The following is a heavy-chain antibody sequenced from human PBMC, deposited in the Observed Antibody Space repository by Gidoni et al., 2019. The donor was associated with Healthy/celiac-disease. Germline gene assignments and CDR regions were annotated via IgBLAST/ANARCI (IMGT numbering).Heavy chain of an antibody. J-gene: IGHJ4*02. V-gene: IGHV1-3*01. D-gene: IGHD4-17*01. Sequence: QVQLVQSGAEVKKPGASVKVSCKASGYNFTSYAMHWVRQAPGQRLAWMGWINAGNGNTKYSQKFQGRVTITRDTSASTAYMELSSLRSEDTAVYYCARDQGIGGAYGDSYYFDYWGQGTLVTVSS. CDR1: GYNFTSYA. CDR2: INAGNGNT. CDR3: ARDQGIGGAYGDSYYFDY.